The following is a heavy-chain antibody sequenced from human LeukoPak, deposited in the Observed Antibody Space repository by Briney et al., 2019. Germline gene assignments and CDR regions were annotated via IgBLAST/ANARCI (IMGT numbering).Heavy chain of an antibody. Sequence: GGSLRLSCAVSGFTFSNYAMSWVRQAPGKGLEWVSAISGSGDNTYYADSVKGRFTISRDNSKNTLYLQMNSLRAEDTAVYYCAKQLTFGYYYDSVGHGGPFDYWGQGTLVTVSS. CDR1: GFTFSNYA. V-gene: IGHV3-23*01. CDR3: AKQLTFGYYYDSVGHGGPFDY. J-gene: IGHJ4*02. D-gene: IGHD3-22*01. CDR2: ISGSGDNT.